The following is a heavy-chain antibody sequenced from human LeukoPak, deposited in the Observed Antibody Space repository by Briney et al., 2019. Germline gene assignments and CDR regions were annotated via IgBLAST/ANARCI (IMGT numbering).Heavy chain of an antibody. D-gene: IGHD3-16*01. CDR3: ARGLAARPQYGMDV. V-gene: IGHV1-18*04. CDR1: GYTFTSYG. J-gene: IGHJ6*04. Sequence: ASVKVSCKASGYTFTSYGIGWVRQAPGQGLEWMGWISAYNGNTNYAQKLQGRVTMTTDTSTSTAYMELRSLRSDDTAVYYCARGLAARPQYGMDVWGKGTTVTVSS. CDR2: ISAYNGNT.